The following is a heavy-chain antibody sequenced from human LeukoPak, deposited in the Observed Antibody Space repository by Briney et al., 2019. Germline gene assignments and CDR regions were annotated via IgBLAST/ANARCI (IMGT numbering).Heavy chain of an antibody. CDR3: ARVARGVAGNAFDI. CDR1: GFTFGSYW. CDR2: INTDGGST. V-gene: IGHV3-74*01. D-gene: IGHD6-19*01. Sequence: GGSLRLSCAASGFTFGSYWMHWVRQAPGKGLVWASRINTDGGSTTYADSVKGRFTISRDNAKNTLYLQMNSLRAGDTAVYYCARVARGVAGNAFDIWGQGTMVTVSS. J-gene: IGHJ3*02.